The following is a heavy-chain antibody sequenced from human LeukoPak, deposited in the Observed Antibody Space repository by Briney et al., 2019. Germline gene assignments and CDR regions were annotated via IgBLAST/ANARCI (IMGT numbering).Heavy chain of an antibody. J-gene: IGHJ4*02. CDR2: INPSGGST. CDR1: GYTFTTYN. CDR3: ARGAYSSSWLIHFDY. D-gene: IGHD6-13*01. Sequence: ASVKVSCKASGYTFTTYNMHWVRQAPGQGLEWMGIINPSGGSTSYAQKFQGRVTMTRDTSTSTVYMELSSLRSGDTAEYYCARGAYSSSWLIHFDYWGQGTLVTVSS. V-gene: IGHV1-46*01.